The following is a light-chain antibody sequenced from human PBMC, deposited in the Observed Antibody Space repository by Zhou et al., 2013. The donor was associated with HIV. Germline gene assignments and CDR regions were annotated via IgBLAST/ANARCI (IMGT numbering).Light chain of an antibody. V-gene: IGKV2-24*01. CDR3: MQATKYPRT. CDR1: QSLVHDNGNTY. CDR2: KVS. Sequence: DIVMTQTPLSSPVTLGQPASISCRSSQSLVHDNGNTYLTWFQQRPGQSPRRLIYKVSNLFSGVPDRFSGSGAGTDFTLKISRVEAEDVGIYYCMQATKYPRTFGQGTKVEIK. J-gene: IGKJ1*01.